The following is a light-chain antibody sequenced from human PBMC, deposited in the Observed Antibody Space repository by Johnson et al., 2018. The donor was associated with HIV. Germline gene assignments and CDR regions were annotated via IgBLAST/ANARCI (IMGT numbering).Light chain of an antibody. CDR1: SSNIGNNY. J-gene: IGLJ1*01. CDR2: ENN. CDR3: GTWDSSLSAYV. V-gene: IGLV1-51*02. Sequence: QSVLTQPPSVSAAPGQMVSISCSGSSSNIGNNYVSWYQQLPGTAPKLLIYENNKRPSGIPDRFSGSKSGTSATLGITGPQTGDEADYYCGTWDSSLSAYVFGTGTKVTVL.